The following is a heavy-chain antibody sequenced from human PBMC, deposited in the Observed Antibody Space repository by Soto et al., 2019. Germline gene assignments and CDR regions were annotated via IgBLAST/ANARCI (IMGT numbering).Heavy chain of an antibody. V-gene: IGHV4-34*01. CDR3: ARTTYGSGSYYSYGYYYYGMDV. Sequence: SETLSLTCAVYGGSFSGYYWSWIRQPPGKGLEWIGEINHSGSTNYNPSLKSRVTISVDTSKNQFSLKLSSVTAADTAVYYCARTTYGSGSYYSYGYYYYGMDVWGQGTTVTVSS. J-gene: IGHJ6*02. CDR1: GGSFSGYY. D-gene: IGHD3-10*01. CDR2: INHSGST.